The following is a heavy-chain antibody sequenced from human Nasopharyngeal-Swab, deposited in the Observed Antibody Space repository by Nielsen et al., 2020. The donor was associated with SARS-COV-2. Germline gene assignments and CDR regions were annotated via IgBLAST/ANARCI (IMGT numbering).Heavy chain of an antibody. Sequence: GESLKISCAASGFTFSHYWMTWVRQAPGKGLEWVSSISGSGDSTYYADSVKGRFTISRDYSKNTLYLQMNSLRAEDAAVYYCAKGFTGYRSGSYADYWGQGTLVTVSS. CDR1: GFTFSHYW. V-gene: IGHV3-23*01. J-gene: IGHJ4*02. CDR3: AKGFTGYRSGSYADY. CDR2: ISGSGDST. D-gene: IGHD3-16*01.